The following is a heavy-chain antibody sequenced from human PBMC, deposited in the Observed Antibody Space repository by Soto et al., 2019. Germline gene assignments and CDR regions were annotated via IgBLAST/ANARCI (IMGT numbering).Heavy chain of an antibody. V-gene: IGHV3-30*03. D-gene: IGHD4-4*01. CDR2: IGSDATTK. CDR3: ARELQLHGSYFDY. CDR1: GFAFNTYS. Sequence: QVQLVESGGSVVQPGRSLRLSCAASGFAFNTYSIHWVRQTPGKGLEWVTGIGSDATTKYYADSVMGRFTISIDNSKDTVYLQMNSLTAEDTAVYFCARELQLHGSYFDYWGQGALVTVSS. J-gene: IGHJ4*02.